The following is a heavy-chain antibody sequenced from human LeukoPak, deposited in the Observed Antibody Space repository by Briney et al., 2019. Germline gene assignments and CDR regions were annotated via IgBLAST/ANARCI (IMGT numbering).Heavy chain of an antibody. V-gene: IGHV3-30*02. Sequence: GGSLRLSCTASGFNFNNFGMHWVRQPPGKGLEWVAFVRFDGADKQSADSVKGRFTTARDNSKNTLYLQMTTLRMDDTAVYYCVKDMHDRSGSAYDAFHIWGQGTMVTVSS. CDR2: VRFDGADK. D-gene: IGHD3-22*01. J-gene: IGHJ3*02. CDR1: GFNFNNFG. CDR3: VKDMHDRSGSAYDAFHI.